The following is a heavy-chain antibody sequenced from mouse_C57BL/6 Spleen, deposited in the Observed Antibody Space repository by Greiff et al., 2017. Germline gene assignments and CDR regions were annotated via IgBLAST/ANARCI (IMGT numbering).Heavy chain of an antibody. CDR1: GYTFTDYY. D-gene: IGHD1-1*02. CDR2: INPNNGGT. V-gene: IGHV1-26*01. J-gene: IGHJ1*03. Sequence: EVQLQQSGPELVKPGASVKISCKASGYTFTDYYMNWVKQSHGKSLEWIGDINPNNGGTSYNQKFKGKATLTVDKSSSTAYMALRSLTSEDSAVYYCARYGDWYFDVWGTGTTVTVSS. CDR3: ARYGDWYFDV.